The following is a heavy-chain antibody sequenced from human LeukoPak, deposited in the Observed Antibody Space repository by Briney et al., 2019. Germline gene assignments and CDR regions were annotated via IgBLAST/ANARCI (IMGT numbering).Heavy chain of an antibody. V-gene: IGHV3-23*01. J-gene: IGHJ4*02. CDR1: GLTFRSYA. Sequence: GGSLRLSCAASGLTFRSYAMIWVRQAPGKGLERVSSISGSSDNTYYADSVKGRSTISRDNSKNTLYLQMNGLRAEDTAVYYCAKENYYDSSGYFDSWGQGTLVTVSS. CDR2: ISGSSDNT. CDR3: AKENYYDSSGYFDS. D-gene: IGHD3-22*01.